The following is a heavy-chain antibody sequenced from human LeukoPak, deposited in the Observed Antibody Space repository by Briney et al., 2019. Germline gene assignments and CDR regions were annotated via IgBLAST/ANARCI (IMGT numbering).Heavy chain of an antibody. CDR1: GGSISSGTYY. CDR3: AGDSPDCGSTTCYKDWFDP. Sequence: SETLSLTCTVSGGSISSGTYYWGWIRQPPGKGPQWIGSVYYSGSTYYNPSLQSRVTISVDTSKNHFSLKLSSVTAADTAVYYCAGDSPDCGSTTCYKDWFDPWGQGTLVTVSS. J-gene: IGHJ5*02. CDR2: VYYSGST. D-gene: IGHD2-2*02. V-gene: IGHV4-39*07.